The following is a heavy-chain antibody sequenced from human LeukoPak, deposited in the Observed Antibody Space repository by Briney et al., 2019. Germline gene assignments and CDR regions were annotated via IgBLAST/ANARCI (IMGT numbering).Heavy chain of an antibody. CDR3: ARHVRTRDYDSSGYYPVTYFDY. J-gene: IGHJ4*02. CDR1: GYSISSGYY. D-gene: IGHD3-22*01. Sequence: SDTLSLTCTLSGYSISSGYYWGWIRQPPGKGLEWIGSIYHSGRTYYNPSLKSRVTISVDTSKNQFSLKLSSVTAADTVVYYCARHVRTRDYDSSGYYPVTYFDYWGQGTLVTVSS. CDR2: IYHSGRT. V-gene: IGHV4-38-2*02.